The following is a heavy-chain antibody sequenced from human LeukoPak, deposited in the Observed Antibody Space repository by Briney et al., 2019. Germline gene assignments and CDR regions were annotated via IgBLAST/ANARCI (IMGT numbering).Heavy chain of an antibody. CDR1: GYSFTSHY. J-gene: IGHJ5*02. V-gene: IGHV1-46*01. Sequence: ASVKVSCKASGYSFTSHYMHWVRQAPGQGLEWMGLINPSGSSTLYAQKFQGRVTMTRDMSTTTDYMELSSLRSEDTAVYYCAKITPGDYARERFNWFDPWGQGTLVTVSS. CDR2: INPSGSST. CDR3: AKITPGDYARERFNWFDP. D-gene: IGHD4-17*01.